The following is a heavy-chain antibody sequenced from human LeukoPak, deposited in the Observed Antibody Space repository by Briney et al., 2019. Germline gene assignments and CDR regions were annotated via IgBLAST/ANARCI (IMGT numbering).Heavy chain of an antibody. CDR1: GFTFSSYA. V-gene: IGHV3-9*01. CDR3: AKGMVRGVISRIGFDP. Sequence: PGGSLRPSCAASGFTFSSYAMHWVRQAPGKGLEWVSGISWNSGSIGYADSVKGRFTISRDNAKNSLYLQMNSLRAEDTALYYCAKGMVRGVISRIGFDPWGQGTLVTVSS. CDR2: ISWNSGSI. J-gene: IGHJ5*02. D-gene: IGHD3-10*01.